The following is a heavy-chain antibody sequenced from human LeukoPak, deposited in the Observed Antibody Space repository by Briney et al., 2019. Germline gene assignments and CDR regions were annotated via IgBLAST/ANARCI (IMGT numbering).Heavy chain of an antibody. D-gene: IGHD3-22*01. Sequence: ASVKVSCKVSGYTLSELAMHWVRQAPGKGLEWMGGFDPEDGETIYAQKFQGRVTMTEDTSTDTAYMELSSLRSEDTAVYYCATDALGHYYDSSGYYPTWDYWGQGTLVTVSS. CDR2: FDPEDGET. CDR3: ATDALGHYYDSSGYYPTWDY. CDR1: GYTLSELA. V-gene: IGHV1-24*01. J-gene: IGHJ4*02.